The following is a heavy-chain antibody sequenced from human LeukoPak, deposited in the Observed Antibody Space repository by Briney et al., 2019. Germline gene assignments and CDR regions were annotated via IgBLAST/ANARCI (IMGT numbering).Heavy chain of an antibody. CDR2: INPNSGGT. D-gene: IGHD1-26*01. Sequence: ASVTVSCKASGYTFTGYYMHWVRPAPGQGLEWVGWINPNSGGTNYAQKFQGWVTMTRDTSISTAYMELSRLRSDDTAVYYCARAPGGATYFDYWGQGTLVTVSS. J-gene: IGHJ4*02. CDR3: ARAPGGATYFDY. CDR1: GYTFTGYY. V-gene: IGHV1-2*04.